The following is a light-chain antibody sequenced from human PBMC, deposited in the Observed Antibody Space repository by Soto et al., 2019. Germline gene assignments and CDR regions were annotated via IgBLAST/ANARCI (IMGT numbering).Light chain of an antibody. Sequence: EIVLTQSPGTLSLSPGERATVSCRASQRVDSSYLAWYQQRPGQAPRLLIYGASNRATGVPDGFGGSGSGTDFNLTIFRLEPEDFAVYYCQQYGNSPLYSFGQGTKLEIK. J-gene: IGKJ2*03. V-gene: IGKV3-20*01. CDR2: GAS. CDR1: QRVDSSY. CDR3: QQYGNSPLYS.